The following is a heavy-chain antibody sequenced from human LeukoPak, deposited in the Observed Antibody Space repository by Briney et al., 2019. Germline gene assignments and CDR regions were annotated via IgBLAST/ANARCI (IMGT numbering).Heavy chain of an antibody. CDR3: ARLKGGLVKLRECYFDY. CDR2: MYPDDSDT. D-gene: IGHD4-17*01. CDR1: GYSFSTSW. Sequence: AESLKISCKASGYSFSTSWIAWVRQMPGKGLELMGIMYPDDSDTRYSPSFQGQVTISADKSINTAYLQWNGLKASDTAMYYCARLKGGLVKLRECYFDYWGQGTLVTV. J-gene: IGHJ4*02. V-gene: IGHV5-51*01.